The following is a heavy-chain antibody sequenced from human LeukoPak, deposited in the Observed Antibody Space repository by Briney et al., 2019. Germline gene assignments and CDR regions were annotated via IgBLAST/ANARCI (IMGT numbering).Heavy chain of an antibody. Sequence: GGSLRLSCAASGFTFSSYGMHWVRQAPGKGLEWVAVIWYDGSNKYYADSVKGRFTISRDNSKNTLYLQMNSLRAEDTAVYYCAKTWDTAMDIIYYFDYWGQGTLVTVSS. CDR3: AKTWDTAMDIIYYFDY. CDR2: IWYDGSNK. D-gene: IGHD5-18*01. V-gene: IGHV3-33*06. CDR1: GFTFSSYG. J-gene: IGHJ4*02.